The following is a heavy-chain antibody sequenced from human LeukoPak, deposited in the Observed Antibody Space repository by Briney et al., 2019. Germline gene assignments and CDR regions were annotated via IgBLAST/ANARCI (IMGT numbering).Heavy chain of an antibody. CDR1: GLPIAYFA. CDR3: ARESVKFDY. CDR2: ISGDGVST. J-gene: IGHJ4*02. D-gene: IGHD4-11*01. Sequence: PGGSLRLSCVASGLPIAYFAMHWVRQAPGKGLEWVSLISGDGVSTFYADSVKGRFSISRDNSKNPLSLEMNSLRTEDTTMYKCARESVKFDYRGQGTLVAVSS. V-gene: IGHV3-43*02.